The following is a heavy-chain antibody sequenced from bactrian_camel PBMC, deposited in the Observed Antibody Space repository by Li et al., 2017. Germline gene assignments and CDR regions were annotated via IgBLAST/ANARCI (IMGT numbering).Heavy chain of an antibody. Sequence: VQLVESGGGSVQAGGSLKLSCAASEYTYSRGCMGWFRQAPGKEREGVATIYTAHGWTNYADSVKGRFTISQDNAKKTLSLQMNSLKPEDTAMYYCAVNFGPYCSAPYLARRANFLGRGTQVTVS. CDR1: EYTYSRGC. D-gene: IGHD2*01. CDR2: IYTAHGWT. V-gene: IGHV3S1*01. J-gene: IGHJ4*01.